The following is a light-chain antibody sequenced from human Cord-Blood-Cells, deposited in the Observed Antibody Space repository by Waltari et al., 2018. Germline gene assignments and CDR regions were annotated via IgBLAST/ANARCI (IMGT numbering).Light chain of an antibody. CDR1: QSVLYSSNNKNY. CDR3: QQYYSTWWT. CDR2: WAS. Sequence: DIVMTQSPDSPAVSLGERATINCKSSQSVLYSSNNKNYLAWYQQKPGQPPKLLIYWASTRESGVPDRFSGSGSGTDFTLTISSLQAEDVAVYYCQQYYSTWWTFGQGTKVEIK. V-gene: IGKV4-1*01. J-gene: IGKJ1*01.